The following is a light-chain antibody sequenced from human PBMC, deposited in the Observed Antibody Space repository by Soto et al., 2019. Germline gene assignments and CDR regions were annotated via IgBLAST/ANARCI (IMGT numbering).Light chain of an antibody. V-gene: IGKV1-5*01. CDR1: QTISSW. Sequence: DIQMTQSPSTLSASVRDRVTITCRASQTISSWLAWFQQKPGKAPKLLIYDASSLESGVPSRFSGSGSGTEFTLTISSLQPDGFATYYCQQYNSYPWTFGQGTKVEI. CDR2: DAS. CDR3: QQYNSYPWT. J-gene: IGKJ1*01.